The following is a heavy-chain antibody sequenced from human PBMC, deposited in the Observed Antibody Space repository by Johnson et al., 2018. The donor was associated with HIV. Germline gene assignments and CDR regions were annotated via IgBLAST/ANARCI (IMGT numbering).Heavy chain of an antibody. Sequence: QVQLVESGGGVVQPGTSLRLSCAASGFTFSSYGIHWVRQAPGKGLEWVAFIWHDGSTKYYADSVKGRFTISRDNSKNTLYLQMNSLRAEDTAVYYCAKDGGSYGGAFDIWGQGTMVTVSS. D-gene: IGHD1-26*01. J-gene: IGHJ3*02. CDR2: IWHDGSTK. CDR1: GFTFSSYG. V-gene: IGHV3-30*02. CDR3: AKDGGSYGGAFDI.